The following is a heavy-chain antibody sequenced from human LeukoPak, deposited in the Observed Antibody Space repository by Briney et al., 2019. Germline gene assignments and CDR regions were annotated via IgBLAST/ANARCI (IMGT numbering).Heavy chain of an antibody. V-gene: IGHV3-7*01. CDR1: GLTYSRYW. J-gene: IGHJ4*02. D-gene: IGHD3-9*01. Sequence: GGSLRLSCAASGLTYSRYWMSWVRQAPGKGLEWVANIKEDGSEKYYVDSVKGRFTISRDNAKNSLYLQMNSLGAEDTAVYYCVTNFDPDVDWGQGTLVTVSS. CDR3: VTNFDPDVD. CDR2: IKEDGSEK.